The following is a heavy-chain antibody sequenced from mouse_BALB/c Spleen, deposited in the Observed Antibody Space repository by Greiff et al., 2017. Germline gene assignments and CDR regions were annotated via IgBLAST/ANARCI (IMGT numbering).Heavy chain of an antibody. V-gene: IGHV5-6-4*01. Sequence: EVQGVESGGGLVKPGGSLKLSCAASGFTFSSYTMSWVRQTPEKRLEWVATISSGGSYTYYPDSVKGRFTISRDNAKNTLYLQMSSLKSEDTAMYYCTRDNGYAWGQGTTLTVSS. CDR1: GFTFSSYT. J-gene: IGHJ2*01. D-gene: IGHD2-2*01. CDR3: TRDNGYA. CDR2: ISSGGSYT.